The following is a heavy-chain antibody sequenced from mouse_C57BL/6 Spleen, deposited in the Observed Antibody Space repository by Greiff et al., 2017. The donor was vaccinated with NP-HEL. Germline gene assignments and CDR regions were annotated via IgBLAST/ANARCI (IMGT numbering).Heavy chain of an antibody. D-gene: IGHD2-12*01. CDR2: IYPGDGET. V-gene: IGHV1-80*01. CDR3: ARNGVTWEYFDV. Sequence: QVQLQQSGAELVKPGASVKISCKASGYAFSSYWMNWVKQRPGKGLEWIGQIYPGDGETNYNGKFKGKATLTADKSSSTAYMQLSSLTSEDSAVYFCARNGVTWEYFDVWGTGTTVTVSS. J-gene: IGHJ1*03. CDR1: GYAFSSYW.